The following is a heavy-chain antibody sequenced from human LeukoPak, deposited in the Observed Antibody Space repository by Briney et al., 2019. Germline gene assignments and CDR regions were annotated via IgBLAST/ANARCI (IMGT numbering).Heavy chain of an antibody. D-gene: IGHD7-27*01. CDR3: ARIPGDRPDD. CDR2: MYFGERT. V-gene: IGHV4-59*01. J-gene: IGHJ4*02. Sequence: SETLSLTCTVSGASINGYYWTWIRQPPGKGLEWVGYMYFGERTNYNPSLKSRATISIDTSKKQFSLNLKSVTAADTAVYYCARIPGDRPDDWGQGTLVTVS. CDR1: GASINGYY.